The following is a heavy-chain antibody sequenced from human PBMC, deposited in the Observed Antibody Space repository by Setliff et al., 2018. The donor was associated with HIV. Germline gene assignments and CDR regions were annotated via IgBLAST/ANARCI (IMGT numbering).Heavy chain of an antibody. CDR2: IYKGGST. D-gene: IGHD2-2*02. CDR1: GYSISSSYW. V-gene: IGHV4-28*03. Sequence: SETLSLTCVVSGYSISSSYWWGWIRQPPGKGLEWIGWIGYIYKGGSTYYNPSLKSRVTMSEDTSKNQFSLKLRSVTAVDTATYYCARDSLVAAGIPSDYWGQGALVTVSS. CDR3: ARDSLVAAGIPSDY. J-gene: IGHJ4*02.